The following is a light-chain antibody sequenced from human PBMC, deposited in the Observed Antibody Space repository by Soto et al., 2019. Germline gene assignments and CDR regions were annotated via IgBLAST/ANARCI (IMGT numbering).Light chain of an antibody. CDR2: TSN. J-gene: IGLJ2*01. CDR1: NSNIGSNY. Sequence: QSVLTQPPSASGTPGQRVTISCSGGNSNIGSNYVYWYQQLPGTAPKLLIYTSNPRPSGVPDRFSGSKSGTSASLAISGLRSEDEADYYCATWDDSLSGVVFGGGTKLTVL. CDR3: ATWDDSLSGVV. V-gene: IGLV1-47*01.